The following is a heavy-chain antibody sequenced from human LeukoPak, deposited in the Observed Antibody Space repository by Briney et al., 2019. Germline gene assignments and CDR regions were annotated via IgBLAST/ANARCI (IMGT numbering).Heavy chain of an antibody. V-gene: IGHV3-23*01. CDR1: GFTFSIYA. D-gene: IGHD4-17*01. CDR2: ISGSGSGGTT. Sequence: PGGSLRLSCAASGFTFSIYAMTWVRQAPGKGLEWVAGISGSGSGGTTYYADSVKGRFTTSRDNSKNTLYLQMSSLRAEDTAVYYCAKPLYGDYAPSPHYWAQGPLVTVSS. CDR3: AKPLYGDYAPSPHY. J-gene: IGHJ4*02.